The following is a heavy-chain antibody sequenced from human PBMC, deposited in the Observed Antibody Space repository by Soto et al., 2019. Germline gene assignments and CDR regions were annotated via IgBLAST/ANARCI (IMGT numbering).Heavy chain of an antibody. CDR1: GFSFSTYA. D-gene: IGHD3-22*01. CDR3: AKDGARYDTSGPYLDY. V-gene: IGHV3-30*18. Sequence: QVQLVESGGGVVQPGRSLRLSCAASGFSFSTYAMYWVRQAPGKGLEWLAIISYDGRKTYYADSVEGRFTISRDNSRNTLYLQMHSLTAEDTAVYYCAKDGARYDTSGPYLDYWGQGTVVTVSS. CDR2: ISYDGRKT. J-gene: IGHJ4*02.